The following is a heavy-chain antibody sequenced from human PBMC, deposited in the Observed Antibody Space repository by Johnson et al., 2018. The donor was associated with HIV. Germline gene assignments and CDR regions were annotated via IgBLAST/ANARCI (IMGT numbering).Heavy chain of an antibody. CDR2: ISFDGSNE. D-gene: IGHD3-22*01. J-gene: IGHJ3*02. Sequence: QVQLVESGGGVVQPGMFVTLSCAASGLNFSDYGMHWVRQAPGKGLEWVAVISFDGSNEYYADSVKGRFTISRDNSKNTLYLQMNSLRAEDTAVYYCARENSSGYHDAFDIWGQGTLVTVSS. V-gene: IGHV3-30*04. CDR1: GLNFSDYG. CDR3: ARENSSGYHDAFDI.